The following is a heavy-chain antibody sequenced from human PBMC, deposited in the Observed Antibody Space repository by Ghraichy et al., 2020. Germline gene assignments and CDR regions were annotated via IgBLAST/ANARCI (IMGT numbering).Heavy chain of an antibody. J-gene: IGHJ4*02. CDR1: GGSFTTYY. V-gene: IGHV4-59*01. CDR3: ARRHGYSGSMDY. CDR2: AHSSGSA. D-gene: IGHD5-12*01. Sequence: SQTLSLTCTVSGGSFTTYYWSWIRQPPGKGLQWIGYAHSSGSAYYNRYLKSRVTISVDTSQNQFSLRVTSLTAADTAVYYCARRHGYSGSMDYWGQGTLVSVSS.